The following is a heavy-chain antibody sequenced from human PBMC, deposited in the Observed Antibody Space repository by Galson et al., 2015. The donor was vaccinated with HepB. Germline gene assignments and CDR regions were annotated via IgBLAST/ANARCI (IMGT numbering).Heavy chain of an antibody. D-gene: IGHD6-6*01. CDR2: VKSKSDGGTT. Sequence: SLRLSCAASGFTFNNAWVNWVRQAPGKGLEWVGHVKSKSDGGTTHYTASLKGRFTISRDDSKTTLYLQMSDLKTEDTAVYYCATGSARRGSLVYYYYGLDVWGQGTTVTVSS. CDR3: ATGSARRGSLVYYYYGLDV. CDR1: GFTFNNAW. J-gene: IGHJ6*02. V-gene: IGHV3-15*01.